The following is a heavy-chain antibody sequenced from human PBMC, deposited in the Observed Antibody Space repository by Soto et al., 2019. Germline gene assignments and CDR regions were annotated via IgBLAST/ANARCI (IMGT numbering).Heavy chain of an antibody. CDR3: EREGGIVGATAADY. CDR1: GGSISSGGYY. Sequence: QVQLQESGPGLVKPSQTLSLTCTVSGGSISSGGYYWSWIRQHPGKGLEWIGYIYYSGSTYYNPSLKSRVTISVDTSKNQFSLQLSSVTAADTAVYYCEREGGIVGATAADYWGQGTLVTVSS. J-gene: IGHJ4*02. CDR2: IYYSGST. D-gene: IGHD1-26*01. V-gene: IGHV4-31*03.